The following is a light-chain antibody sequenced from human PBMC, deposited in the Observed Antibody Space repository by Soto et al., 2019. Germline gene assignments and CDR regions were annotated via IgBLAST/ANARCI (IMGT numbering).Light chain of an antibody. CDR1: QGINNY. J-gene: IGKJ2*01. CDR3: QKYNSAPYT. V-gene: IGKV1-27*01. Sequence: DIQMTQSPSSLSASVGDRVTITWRASQGINNYLAWYQQKPGKVPKLLIYAASTLQSGNPSRFSGSGSGTDFTLTISSLQPEDVATYYCQKYNSAPYTFGQGTKLEIK. CDR2: AAS.